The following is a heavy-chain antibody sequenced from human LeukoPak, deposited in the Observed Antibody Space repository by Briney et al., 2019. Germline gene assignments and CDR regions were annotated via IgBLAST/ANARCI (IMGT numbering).Heavy chain of an antibody. CDR1: GGSISSSSYY. V-gene: IGHV4-39*07. Sequence: SETLSLTCTVSGGSISSSSYYWGWIRQPPGKGLEWIGSIYYSGSTYYNPSLKSRVTISVDTSKNQFSLKLSSVTAADTAVYYCARESGGGVWVRGPNDAFDIWGQGAMVTVSS. CDR2: IYYSGST. D-gene: IGHD3-10*01. CDR3: ARESGGGVWVRGPNDAFDI. J-gene: IGHJ3*02.